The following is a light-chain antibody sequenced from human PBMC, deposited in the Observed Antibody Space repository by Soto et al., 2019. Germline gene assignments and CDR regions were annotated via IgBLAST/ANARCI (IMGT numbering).Light chain of an antibody. Sequence: EIVLTQSPATLSLSPGERATLSCRASQSVSSYLAWYQQKPGQAPRLLIYDASNRATGIPARFSGSGSGTDFTLTISSLEPEDFAVYYSQQRSNGLTFGGGTKVESK. V-gene: IGKV3-11*01. CDR3: QQRSNGLT. CDR2: DAS. J-gene: IGKJ4*01. CDR1: QSVSSY.